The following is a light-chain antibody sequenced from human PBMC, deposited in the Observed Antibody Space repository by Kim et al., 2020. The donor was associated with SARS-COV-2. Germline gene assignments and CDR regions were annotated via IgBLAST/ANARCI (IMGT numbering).Light chain of an antibody. CDR2: RDS. CDR3: QVWDSSTYV. J-gene: IGLJ1*01. V-gene: IGLV3-9*01. Sequence: VPLSQTARITCGANNIASRNVHRYHQKPSQAPVLVNYRDSNRPSGIPRRFSGSNTGNTATLTISRAQARDEADYYCQVWDSSTYVFGTGTKVTVL. CDR1: NIASRN.